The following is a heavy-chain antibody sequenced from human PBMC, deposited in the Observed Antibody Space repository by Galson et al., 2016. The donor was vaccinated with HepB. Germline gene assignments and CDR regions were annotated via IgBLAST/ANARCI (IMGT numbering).Heavy chain of an antibody. Sequence: SLRLSCAASGFTFSSYEMNWVRQAPGKGQDVVSNMTSMCSTINYEDSVKGRFTISRDNAKNSLHIQMNSLRAEDTAVYYCARDRSSWRLYYYYGMDVWGQGTTVTVSS. D-gene: IGHD6-13*01. CDR1: GFTFSSYE. CDR3: ARDRSSWRLYYYYGMDV. CDR2: MTSMCSTI. V-gene: IGHV3-48*03. J-gene: IGHJ6*02.